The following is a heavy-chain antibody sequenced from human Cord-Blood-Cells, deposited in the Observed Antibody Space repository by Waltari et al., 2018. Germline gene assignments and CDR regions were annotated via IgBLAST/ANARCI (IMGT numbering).Heavy chain of an antibody. CDR3: RGSSSSGVVDP. CDR2: IRSKANSYAT. V-gene: IGHV3-73*02. J-gene: IGHJ5*02. Sequence: EVQLVESGGGLVQPGGSLKLSCAASGFTFSGSAMHWVRQASGKGLEWVGRIRSKANSYATAYAASVKGRFTISRDDSKNTAYLQMNSLKTEDTAVYYCRGSSSSGVVDPWGQGTLVTVSS. D-gene: IGHD6-6*01. CDR1: GFTFSGSA.